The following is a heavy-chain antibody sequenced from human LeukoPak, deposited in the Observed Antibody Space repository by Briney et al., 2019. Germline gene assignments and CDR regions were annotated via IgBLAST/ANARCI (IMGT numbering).Heavy chain of an antibody. CDR1: GYTLTELS. Sequence: ASAKVSCKVSGYTLTELSMHWVRQAPGKGLEWMGGFDPEDGETIYAQKFQGRVTTTEDTSTDTAYMELSSLRSEDTAVYYCATTPMVRGVIILPFDYWGQGTLVAVSS. D-gene: IGHD3-10*01. CDR2: FDPEDGET. J-gene: IGHJ4*02. V-gene: IGHV1-24*01. CDR3: ATTPMVRGVIILPFDY.